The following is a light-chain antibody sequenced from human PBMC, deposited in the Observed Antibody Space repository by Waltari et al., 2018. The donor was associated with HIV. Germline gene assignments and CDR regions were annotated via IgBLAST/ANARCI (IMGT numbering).Light chain of an antibody. CDR1: SGHSRYA. CDR2: LNGDGRN. Sequence: QLVLTQSPSASASLGASVKLTCTLNSGHSRYAIAWHQQQPEKGPRFLMRLNGDGRNITGDGIPDRFSGSSSGTERYLTISSLQSDDEADYYCQTWGTGFLVFGGGTKLTVL. V-gene: IGLV4-69*01. J-gene: IGLJ2*01. CDR3: QTWGTGFLV.